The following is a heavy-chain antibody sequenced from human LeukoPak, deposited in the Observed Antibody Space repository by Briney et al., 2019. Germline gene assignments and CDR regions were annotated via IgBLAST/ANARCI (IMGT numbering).Heavy chain of an antibody. J-gene: IGHJ4*02. V-gene: IGHV3-48*02. CDR1: GFTFSSYS. D-gene: IGHD2/OR15-2a*01. Sequence: GGSLRLSCAASGFTFSSYSINWVRQAPGKGLEWVSFITGSSSTIFYADSVKGRFTISRDNAKNLVYLQMNSLRDEDTAVYYCARDEAFYILWGQGTLVTVSS. CDR3: ARDEAFYIL. CDR2: ITGSSSTI.